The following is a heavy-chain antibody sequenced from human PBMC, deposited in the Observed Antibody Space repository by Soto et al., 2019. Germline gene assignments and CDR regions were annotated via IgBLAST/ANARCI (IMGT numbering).Heavy chain of an antibody. CDR1: GGSISSYY. CDR2: IYYSGST. V-gene: IGHV4-59*01. D-gene: IGHD3-16*01. CDR3: ARTRRYDYIWGSPYDAFDI. Sequence: SSETLSLTCTVSGGSISSYYWSWIRQPPGKGLEWIGYIYYSGSTNYNPSLKSRVTISVDTSKNQFSLKPSSVTAADTAVYYCARTRRYDYIWGSPYDAFDIWGQGTMVTVS. J-gene: IGHJ3*02.